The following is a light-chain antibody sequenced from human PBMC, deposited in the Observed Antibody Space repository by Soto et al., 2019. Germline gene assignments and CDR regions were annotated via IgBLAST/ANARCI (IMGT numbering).Light chain of an antibody. CDR3: QQYSNWPRT. CDR2: GAS. J-gene: IGKJ1*01. V-gene: IGKV3-15*01. Sequence: DIVMTQSPATLSVSPGERVTLSCRASQSLSSNLAWHQQKPGQAPRLLIYGASTRATGVPARFSGSGSGTECTLTISSLQSEDFAVYYCQQYSNWPRTFGQGTKVEIK. CDR1: QSLSSN.